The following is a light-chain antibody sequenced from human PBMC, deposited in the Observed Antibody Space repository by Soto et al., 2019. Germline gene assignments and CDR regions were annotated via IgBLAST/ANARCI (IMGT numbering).Light chain of an antibody. CDR1: QSVADN. J-gene: IGKJ4*02. Sequence: EVVMTQSPATLSVSPGERVTLSCRSSQSVADNLAWFQQKPGQGPRLLIYGASTRATGIPARFSGSGSETDFTLTVNRLGYEDSAVYYCHQYNNWPPIAFVGGTTADSK. CDR2: GAS. CDR3: HQYNNWPPIA. V-gene: IGKV3-15*01.